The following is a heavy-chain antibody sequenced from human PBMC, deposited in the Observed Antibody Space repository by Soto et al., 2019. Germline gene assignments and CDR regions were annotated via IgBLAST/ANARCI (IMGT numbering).Heavy chain of an antibody. V-gene: IGHV3-23*01. J-gene: IGHJ4*02. CDR2: ISGNGANT. Sequence: PGGSLSLSFAAPDLPLINNAMTWAPQAPGEGLEWVSTISGNGANTHYADSVKGRFSISRDNSKNTLYIQMNSLRADDTAVYYCAKDYGSSRYFFDYWGQGALVTVSS. CDR1: DLPLINNA. D-gene: IGHD6-19*01. CDR3: AKDYGSSRYFFDY.